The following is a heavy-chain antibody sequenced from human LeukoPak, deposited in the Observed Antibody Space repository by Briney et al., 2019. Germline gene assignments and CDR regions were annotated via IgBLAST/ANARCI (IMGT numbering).Heavy chain of an antibody. Sequence: GESLKISCKASGYTFTTYWIGWVRQMPGKGLEWMGIIYPGDSDTRYSPSFQGQVTISADKSISTAYLQWSSLKAPDTAMYYCARMYYYDSSGYSWDAFDIWGQGTMVTVSS. CDR1: GYTFTTYW. CDR2: IYPGDSDT. CDR3: ARMYYYDSSGYSWDAFDI. D-gene: IGHD3-22*01. J-gene: IGHJ3*02. V-gene: IGHV5-51*01.